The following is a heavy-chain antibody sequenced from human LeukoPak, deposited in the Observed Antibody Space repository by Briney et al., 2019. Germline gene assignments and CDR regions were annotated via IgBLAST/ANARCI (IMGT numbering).Heavy chain of an antibody. CDR1: GFTFTAYG. V-gene: IGHV3-33*01. D-gene: IGHD3-10*01. Sequence: GGSLRLSCAASGFTFTAYGFQWLRQAPGKGLEGVAVIWYDGSQKYYVDSVRGRFSISKDDSKNTLYLQMNSLRAEDTAVYYCTRHGGAGIDYWGQGTLVTVSS. CDR3: TRHGGAGIDY. CDR2: IWYDGSQK. J-gene: IGHJ4*02.